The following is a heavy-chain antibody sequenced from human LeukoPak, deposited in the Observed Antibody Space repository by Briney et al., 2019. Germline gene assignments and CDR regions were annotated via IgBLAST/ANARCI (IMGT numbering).Heavy chain of an antibody. CDR3: ARDGADGSFDY. J-gene: IGHJ4*02. CDR1: GYSISSGYY. CDR2: IYHSGST. Sequence: KSSETLSLTCTVSGYSISSGYYWGWIRQPPGKGLEWIGSIYHSGSTYYNPSLKSRVTISVDTSKNRFSLKLSSVTAADTAVYYCARDGADGSFDYWGQGTLVTVSP. V-gene: IGHV4-38-2*02. D-gene: IGHD2-2*03.